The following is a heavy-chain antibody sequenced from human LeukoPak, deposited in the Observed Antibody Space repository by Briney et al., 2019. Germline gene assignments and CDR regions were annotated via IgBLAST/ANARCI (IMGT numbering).Heavy chain of an antibody. D-gene: IGHD6-13*01. CDR3: AKTRRQQLVLLLVDY. V-gene: IGHV3-74*01. CDR1: GFTFSSYW. CDR2: INSDGSST. J-gene: IGHJ4*02. Sequence: GGSLTLSCAASGFTFSSYWMHWVRQAPRKGLVWVSRINSDGSSTTYADSVKGRFTISRDNSKNTLYLQMNSLRAEDTAVYYCAKTRRQQLVLLLVDYWGQGTLVTVSS.